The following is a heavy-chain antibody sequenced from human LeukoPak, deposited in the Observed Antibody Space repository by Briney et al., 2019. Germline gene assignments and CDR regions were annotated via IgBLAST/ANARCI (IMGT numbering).Heavy chain of an antibody. CDR1: GYNFAHYH. J-gene: IGHJ4*02. CDR2: LNPNTGDT. CDR3: ARDPDSGPDL. V-gene: IGHV1-2*02. D-gene: IGHD2-15*01. Sequence: ASVKVPCKASGYNFAHYHTHWVRQAPGQGLGWMGSLNPNTGDTLLAQKFQGRVTMTRDTSITVGYMELSSLTFDDTGVYYCARDPDSGPDLWGQGTLVTVAS.